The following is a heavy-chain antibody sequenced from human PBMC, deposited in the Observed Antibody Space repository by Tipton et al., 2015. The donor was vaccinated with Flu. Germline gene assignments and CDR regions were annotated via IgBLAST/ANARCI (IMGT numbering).Heavy chain of an antibody. CDR3: ARPPSAGTVWYFEI. Sequence: LRLSCTVSGDSMSPYYWSWIRQVPGRGLEWIGFIDFGGSSNYNPSLWGRVSMSIDTSKNQFSLSLSSVTAADTGVYYCARPPSAGTVWYFEIWGRGTMVSVS. V-gene: IGHV4-59*08. CDR2: IDFGGSS. CDR1: GDSMSPYY. D-gene: IGHD6-13*01. J-gene: IGHJ2*01.